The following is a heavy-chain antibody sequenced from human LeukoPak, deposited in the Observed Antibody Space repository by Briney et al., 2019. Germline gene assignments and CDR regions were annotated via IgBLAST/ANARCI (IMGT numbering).Heavy chain of an antibody. V-gene: IGHV3-23*01. D-gene: IGHD6-19*01. J-gene: IGHJ4*02. CDR2: ISGSGGST. CDR3: AVEVAGPFWY. CDR1: GFTFSSYA. Sequence: GRSLRLSCAASGFTFSSYAMSWVRQAPGKGLDWVSAISGSGGSTYYADSVKGRFTISRDNSKNTLYLQMNSLRAEDTAVYYCAVEVAGPFWYWGQGTLVTVSS.